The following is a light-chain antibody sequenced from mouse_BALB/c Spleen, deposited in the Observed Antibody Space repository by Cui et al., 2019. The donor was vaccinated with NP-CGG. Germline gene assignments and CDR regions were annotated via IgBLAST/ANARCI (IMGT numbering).Light chain of an antibody. CDR1: TGAVTTSNY. CDR2: GTN. Sequence: AVVSQESALTTSPGETVTLTFRSSTGAVTTSNYANWVQENPDHLFTGLIGGTNNRAPGVPVRFSGFLIEDKAALTITGAQTEDEAIYFCALWYSNHWVFGGGTKLTVL. CDR3: ALWYSNHWV. V-gene: IGLV1*01. J-gene: IGLJ1*01.